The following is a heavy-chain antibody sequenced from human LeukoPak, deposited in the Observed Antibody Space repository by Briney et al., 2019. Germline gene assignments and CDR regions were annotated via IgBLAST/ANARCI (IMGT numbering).Heavy chain of an antibody. CDR2: INEDGSII. CDR1: GFTFSSYW. CDR3: VRDLILVWTPGDDFDY. D-gene: IGHD2-8*01. J-gene: IGHJ4*02. Sequence: GGSLRLSCASSGFTFSSYWMHWVRQAPGKGLEWVSRINEDGSIITYADSVKGGFTISRDNAKNALYLQMNSLRAEDTAVYYCVRDLILVWTPGDDFDYWGQGTLVTVSS. V-gene: IGHV3-74*01.